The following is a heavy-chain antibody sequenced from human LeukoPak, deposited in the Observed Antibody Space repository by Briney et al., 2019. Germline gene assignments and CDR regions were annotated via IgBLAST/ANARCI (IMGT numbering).Heavy chain of an antibody. D-gene: IGHD6-13*01. Sequence: PSETLSLTCTVSGGSINSYYWSWIRQPPGKGLEWIGYMYYSGSPNYNPSLKSRVTISVDTSKSQFSLKLSSVTAADAAVYYCARPSSSWYFDYWGQGTLVTVSS. CDR3: ARPSSSWYFDY. CDR2: MYYSGSP. J-gene: IGHJ4*02. V-gene: IGHV4-59*01. CDR1: GGSINSYY.